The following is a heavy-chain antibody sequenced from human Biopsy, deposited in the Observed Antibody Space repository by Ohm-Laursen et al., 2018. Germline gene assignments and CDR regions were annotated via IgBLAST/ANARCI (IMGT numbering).Heavy chain of an antibody. CDR2: VYYTGST. Sequence: TLSLTCLVSGDSISSYYWSWIRQPPGKGLEWIGYVYYTGSTDYNPFLQSRVTISVDTSKNHFSLRLRSVTPADTAIYYCARDRGYYSDRTVPGYFDLWGRGTLVTVSS. J-gene: IGHJ2*01. CDR3: ARDRGYYSDRTVPGYFDL. CDR1: GDSISSYY. V-gene: IGHV4-59*01. D-gene: IGHD3-22*01.